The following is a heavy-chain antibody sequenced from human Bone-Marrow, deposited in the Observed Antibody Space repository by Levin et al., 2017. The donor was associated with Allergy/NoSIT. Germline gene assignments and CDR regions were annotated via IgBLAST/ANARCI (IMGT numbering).Heavy chain of an antibody. CDR3: AKELESGFGMDV. J-gene: IGHJ6*02. CDR1: GFTFNNYG. Sequence: LSLTCAASGFTFNNYGMHWVRQAPGKGLEWVAAIRSDGSFKSFVDSVKGRFTISRDNSKNTLYLQMNSLRPEDTAVYYCAKELESGFGMDVWGQGTTVTVSS. V-gene: IGHV3-30*18. D-gene: IGHD2/OR15-2a*01. CDR2: IRSDGSFK.